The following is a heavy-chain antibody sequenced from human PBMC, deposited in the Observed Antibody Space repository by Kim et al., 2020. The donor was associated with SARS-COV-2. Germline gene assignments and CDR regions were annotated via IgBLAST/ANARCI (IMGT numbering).Heavy chain of an antibody. CDR1: GDSVSSNSAA. CDR2: AYYRSKWYF. J-gene: IGHJ3*01. CDR3: ADGGKDYWSFDV. Sequence: SQTLSLTCAISGDSVSSNSAAWSWIRQSPSRGLEWLGRAYYRSKWYFDYPISVKSRIIINPDTSKNLLSLQLNSVTPDDTAVYYCADGGKDYWSFDVWGQGPMVTVSP. D-gene: IGHD1-1*01. V-gene: IGHV6-1*01.